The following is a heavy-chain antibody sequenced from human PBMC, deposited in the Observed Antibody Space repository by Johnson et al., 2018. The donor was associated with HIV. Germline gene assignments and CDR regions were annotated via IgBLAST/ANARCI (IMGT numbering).Heavy chain of an antibody. D-gene: IGHD3-3*02. V-gene: IGHV3-64*01. J-gene: IGHJ3*02. CDR1: RFTFSSYA. CDR2: ISTNGGST. Sequence: VQLVESGGGLVQPGGSLKLSCAASRFTFSSYAMHWVRQAPGKGLEYVSAISTNGGSTYYANSVKGRFTISRDNSKNTLFLHMGSLRPEDMAVYYCAGDIREGAFDIWGQGTLVTVSS. CDR3: AGDIREGAFDI.